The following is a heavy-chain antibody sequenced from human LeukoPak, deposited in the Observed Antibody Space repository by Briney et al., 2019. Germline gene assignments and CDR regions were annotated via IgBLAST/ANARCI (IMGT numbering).Heavy chain of an antibody. V-gene: IGHV4-4*02. J-gene: IGHJ4*02. Sequence: PSETLSLTCAVSGGSISSCNWWSWVRQPPGKGLEGVGEIYHCGSTNYNPYLKSRVTISVDKSKKQFSLKLSSVTAADTAVYYCARIDRYYYDSSGYSSFDYWGQGTLVTVSS. CDR2: IYHCGST. D-gene: IGHD3-22*01. CDR1: GGSISSCNW. CDR3: ARIDRYYYDSSGYSSFDY.